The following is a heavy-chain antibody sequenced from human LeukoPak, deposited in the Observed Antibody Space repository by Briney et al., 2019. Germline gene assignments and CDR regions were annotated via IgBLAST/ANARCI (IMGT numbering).Heavy chain of an antibody. J-gene: IGHJ6*02. D-gene: IGHD4-17*01. V-gene: IGHV4-4*07. CDR1: GGSISSYY. Sequence: SETLSLTCTVSGGSISSYYWSWIRQPAGKGLEWIGRIYTSGSTNYNPSLKSRVTMSVDTSKNQFSLKLSRLRSDDTAVYYCAAPGEVTSPYGMDVWGQGTTVTVSS. CDR2: IYTSGST. CDR3: AAPGEVTSPYGMDV.